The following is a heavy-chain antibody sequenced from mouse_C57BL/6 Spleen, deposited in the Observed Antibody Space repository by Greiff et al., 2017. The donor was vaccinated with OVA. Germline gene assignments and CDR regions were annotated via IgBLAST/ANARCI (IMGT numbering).Heavy chain of an antibody. V-gene: IGHV1-42*01. D-gene: IGHD1-1*01. Sequence: VQLKESGPELVKPGASVKISCKASGYSFTGYYMNWVKQSPEKSLEWIGEINPSTGGTTYNQKFKAKATLTVDKSSSTAYMQLKSLTSEDSAVYYCARSDGSSPWYFDVWGTGTTVTVSS. CDR1: GYSFTGYY. CDR2: INPSTGGT. J-gene: IGHJ1*03. CDR3: ARSDGSSPWYFDV.